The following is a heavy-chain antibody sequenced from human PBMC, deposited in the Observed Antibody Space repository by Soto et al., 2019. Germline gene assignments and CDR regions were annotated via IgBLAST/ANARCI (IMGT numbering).Heavy chain of an antibody. CDR2: MFYSGNT. CDR3: VSPEGYYDSSGYTLDF. V-gene: IGHV4-39*01. CDR1: GDSIRSSTYY. Sequence: QVQLQESGPGLVKPSETLSLTCTVSGDSIRSSTYYWGWIRQPAGKGLEWIGNMFYSGNTYYNPSLKSRVTLSIDTSKNQFSLKLNSVTAADTAVYYCVSPEGYYDSSGYTLDFWGQGTLVTVSS. J-gene: IGHJ4*02. D-gene: IGHD3-22*01.